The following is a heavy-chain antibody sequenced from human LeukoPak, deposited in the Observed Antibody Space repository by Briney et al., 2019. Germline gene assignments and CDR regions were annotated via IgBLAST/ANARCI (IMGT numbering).Heavy chain of an antibody. J-gene: IGHJ4*02. CDR3: ARAQRGYSHGYDY. V-gene: IGHV4-34*01. CDR1: GGSFSGYY. CDR2: INHSGST. Sequence: SETLSLTCAVYGGSFSGYYWSWIRQPPGKGLEWIGEINHSGSTNYNPSLKSRVTISVDTSKNQFSLKLSSVTAADTAVYYCARAQRGYSHGYDYWGQGTLVTVSS. D-gene: IGHD5-18*01.